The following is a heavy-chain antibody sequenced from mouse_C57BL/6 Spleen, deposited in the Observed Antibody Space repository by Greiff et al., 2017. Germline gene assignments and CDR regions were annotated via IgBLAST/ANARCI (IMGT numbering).Heavy chain of an antibody. Sequence: QVQLKQPGAELVRPGSSVKLSCKASGYTFTSYWMHWVKQRPIQGLEWIGNIDPSDSETHYNQKFKDKATLTVDKSSSPAYMQLSSLTSEDSAVYYCASGGDGGSFDYWGQGTTLTVSS. CDR2: IDPSDSET. V-gene: IGHV1-52*01. D-gene: IGHD3-3*01. J-gene: IGHJ2*01. CDR1: GYTFTSYW. CDR3: ASGGDGGSFDY.